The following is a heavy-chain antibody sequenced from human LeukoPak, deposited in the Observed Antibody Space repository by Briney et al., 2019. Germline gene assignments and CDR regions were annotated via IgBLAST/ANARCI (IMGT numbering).Heavy chain of an antibody. Sequence: GGSLRLSCVASGFAFSDYWMHWVRQAPGKGPVWVSRIFSDGTGTGYADFVKGRFTISRDNVKNTLFLRMHSLRAEDTALYYCARGRWSPGYFDLWGPGTLVTVSS. CDR3: ARGRWSPGYFDL. CDR1: GFAFSDYW. J-gene: IGHJ4*02. D-gene: IGHD1-1*01. V-gene: IGHV3-74*01. CDR2: IFSDGTGT.